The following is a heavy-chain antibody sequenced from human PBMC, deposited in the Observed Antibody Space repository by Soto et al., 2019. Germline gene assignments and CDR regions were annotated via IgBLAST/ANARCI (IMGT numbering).Heavy chain of an antibody. CDR2: IFYSGIT. J-gene: IGHJ4*02. D-gene: IGHD5-12*01. CDR3: ETPSREGYHFPY. Sequence: SETLSLTCTVSVGSITSGSYYLGWIRQPPGKGLEWIGNIFYSGITNYNPSLKSRVTISVDTSKNQFSLRLSSVTAADTAVYYCETPSREGYHFPYWGQGTIVTVSS. V-gene: IGHV4-39*01. CDR1: VGSITSGSYY.